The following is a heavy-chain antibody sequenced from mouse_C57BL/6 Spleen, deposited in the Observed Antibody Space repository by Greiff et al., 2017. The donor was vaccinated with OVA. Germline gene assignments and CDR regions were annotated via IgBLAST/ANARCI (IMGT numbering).Heavy chain of an antibody. CDR3: TTTVVPGAY. D-gene: IGHD1-1*01. CDR1: GFNIKDDY. J-gene: IGHJ3*01. V-gene: IGHV14-4*01. Sequence: EVKLQESGAELVRPGASVKLSCTASGFNIKDDYMHWVKQRPEQGLEWIGWIDPENGDTEYASKFQGKATITADTSSNTAYLQLSSLTSEDTAVYYCTTTVVPGAYWGQGTLVTVSA. CDR2: IDPENGDT.